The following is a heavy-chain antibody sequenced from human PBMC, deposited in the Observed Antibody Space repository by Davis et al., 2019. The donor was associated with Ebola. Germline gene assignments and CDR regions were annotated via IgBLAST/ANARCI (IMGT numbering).Heavy chain of an antibody. J-gene: IGHJ6*02. V-gene: IGHV5-10-1*01. D-gene: IGHD3-3*01. CDR3: ARLGLGFLEWGYYYYGMDV. Sequence: PGGSLRLSCKGSGYSFTSYWISWVRQMPGKGLEWMGRIDPSDSYTNYSPSFQGHVTISADKSISTAYLQWSSLKASDTAMYYCARLGLGFLEWGYYYYGMDVWGQGTTVTVSS. CDR2: IDPSDSYT. CDR1: GYSFTSYW.